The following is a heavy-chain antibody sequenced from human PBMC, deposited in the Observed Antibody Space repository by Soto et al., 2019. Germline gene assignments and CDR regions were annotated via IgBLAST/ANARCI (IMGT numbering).Heavy chain of an antibody. D-gene: IGHD4-17*01. V-gene: IGHV3-66*01. CDR1: GFTVSSIH. Sequence: EVQVVESGGGLVQPGGSLRLACAATGFTVSSIHMSWVRQAPGKGLEWVSVIYDDCDTYYAYSVRSRFTISRHHSENTVYLQMNSLRVEDTSVYYCARDVYGLLDYWGQGTLVTVSS. CDR3: ARDVYGLLDY. CDR2: IYDDCDT. J-gene: IGHJ4*02.